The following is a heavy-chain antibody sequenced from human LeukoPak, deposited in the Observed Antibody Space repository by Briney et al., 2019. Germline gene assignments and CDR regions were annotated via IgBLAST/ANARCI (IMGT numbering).Heavy chain of an antibody. Sequence: GASVKVSCKASGYTFTSYYMHWVRQAPGQGLEWMGWINPYSGGADFAQTFQGRVTLTSDTSISTAYMELSGLRSDDTAVYYCARDLCRSTSYYYYYGMDVWGQGTTVTVSS. CDR1: GYTFTSYY. CDR2: INPYSGGA. D-gene: IGHD2-2*01. CDR3: ARDLCRSTSYYYYYGMDV. J-gene: IGHJ6*02. V-gene: IGHV1-2*02.